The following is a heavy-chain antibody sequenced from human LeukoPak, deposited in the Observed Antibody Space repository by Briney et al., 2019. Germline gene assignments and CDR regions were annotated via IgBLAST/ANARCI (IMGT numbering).Heavy chain of an antibody. CDR1: GGSISSSNYY. CDR2: FYTSGST. J-gene: IGHJ4*02. CDR3: ARGLWFGDENPPYFDY. Sequence: SQTLSLTCTVSGGSISSSNYYWSWIRQPAGKGLEWIGRFYTSGSTNYNPSLKSRVTILVDTSKNQFSLKLSSVTAADTAVYYCARGLWFGDENPPYFDYWGRGTLVTVSS. V-gene: IGHV4-61*02. D-gene: IGHD3-10*01.